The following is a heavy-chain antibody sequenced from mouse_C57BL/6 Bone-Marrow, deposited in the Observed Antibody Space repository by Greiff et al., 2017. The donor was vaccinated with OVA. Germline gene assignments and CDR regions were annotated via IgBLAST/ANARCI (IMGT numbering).Heavy chain of an antibody. CDR2: IYPRSGNT. CDR3: ARGRTYYSNYDYFDY. Sequence: VQLQQSGAELARPGASVKLSCKASGYTFTSYGISWVKQRTGQGLEWIGEIYPRSGNTYYNEKFKGKATLTADKSSSTAYMELRSLTSEDSAVYFCARGRTYYSNYDYFDYWGQGTTLTVSS. V-gene: IGHV1-81*01. D-gene: IGHD2-5*01. CDR1: GYTFTSYG. J-gene: IGHJ2*01.